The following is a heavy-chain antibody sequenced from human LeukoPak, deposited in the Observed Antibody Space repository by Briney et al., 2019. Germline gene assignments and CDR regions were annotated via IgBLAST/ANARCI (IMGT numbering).Heavy chain of an antibody. D-gene: IGHD3-9*01. V-gene: IGHV5-51*01. CDR1: GYSFTSYW. CDR3: ARPHQSYDILTGYYSPYYFDY. J-gene: IGHJ4*02. Sequence: GESLKISCKGSGYSFTSYWIGWVRQMPGKGLEWMGIIYPGDSDTRYSPSFQGQVTISADESISTAYLQWSSLKASDTAMYYCARPHQSYDILTGYYSPYYFDYWGQGTLVTVSS. CDR2: IYPGDSDT.